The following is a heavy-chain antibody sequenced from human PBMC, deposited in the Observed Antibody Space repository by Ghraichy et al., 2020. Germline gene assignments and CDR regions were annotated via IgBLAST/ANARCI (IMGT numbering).Heavy chain of an antibody. CDR3: ARDLGLSL. CDR1: GASITSNH. V-gene: IGHV4-59*01. CDR2: VYYGGSA. Sequence: SETLSLTCTVSGASITSNHWSWIRQPPGKGLEWIGNVYYGGSATTNPALKSRVTISMDTSNNQYSLMLSSVTAADTAIYYCARDLGLSLWGQGTLVTGSS. J-gene: IGHJ4*02.